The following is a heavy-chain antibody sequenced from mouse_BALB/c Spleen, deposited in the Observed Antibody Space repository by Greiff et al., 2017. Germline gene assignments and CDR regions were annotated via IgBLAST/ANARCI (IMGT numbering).Heavy chain of an antibody. D-gene: IGHD2-3*01. CDR1: GYTFTSYV. J-gene: IGHJ3*01. CDR3: AKWGDGYSAY. V-gene: IGHV1-14*01. Sequence: VQLQQSGPELVKPGASVKMSCKASGYTFTSYVMHWVKQKPGQGLEWIGYINPYNDGTNYNEKFKSKATLTVDKSSSTAYMQLSSLTSEDSAVYYCAKWGDGYSAYWGQGTLVTVSA. CDR2: INPYNDGT.